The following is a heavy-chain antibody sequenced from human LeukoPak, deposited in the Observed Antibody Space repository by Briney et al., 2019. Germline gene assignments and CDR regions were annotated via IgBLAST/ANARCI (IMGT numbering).Heavy chain of an antibody. J-gene: IGHJ4*02. CDR3: ARDPNYYGSGSYYNVGFFVL. V-gene: IGHV4-59*01. CDR2: IHSSGNT. Sequence: SETLSLTCTVSGGSINNYYWNWIRQPPGKGLEWIGYIHSSGNTRYNPSLRSRVTMSVETSKNQFSLRLSSVTAADTAVYYCARDPNYYGSGSYYNVGFFVLWGQGTLVTVSP. CDR1: GGSINNYY. D-gene: IGHD3-10*01.